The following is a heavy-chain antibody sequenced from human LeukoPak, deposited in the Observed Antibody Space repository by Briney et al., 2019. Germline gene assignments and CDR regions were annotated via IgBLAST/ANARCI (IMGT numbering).Heavy chain of an antibody. CDR1: GFTFRNYA. J-gene: IGHJ4*02. CDR2: ITGDGGTT. V-gene: IGHV3-64*01. CDR3: ARIYYDRGGHYYDY. Sequence: GGSLRPSCAASGFTFRNYAMHWVRQAPGEGLEYVSAITGDGGTTYYARSVKDRFTISRDNSKNTLYLQMGSLRAEDMAVYYCARIYYDRGGHYYDYWGQGTLVTVSS. D-gene: IGHD3-22*01.